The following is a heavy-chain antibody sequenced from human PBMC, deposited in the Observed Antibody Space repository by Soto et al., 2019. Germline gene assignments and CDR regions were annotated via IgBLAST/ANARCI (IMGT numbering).Heavy chain of an antibody. J-gene: IGHJ3*02. D-gene: IGHD3-22*01. V-gene: IGHV4-30-4*01. CDR3: ARPPRDYYDSSGYPYPLDDAFDI. CDR1: GGSISSGDYY. Sequence: SETLSLTCTVSGGSISSGDYYWSWIRQPPGKGLEWIGYIYYSGSTYYNPSLKSRVTISVDTSKNQFSLKLSSVTAADTAVYYCARPPRDYYDSSGYPYPLDDAFDIWGQGTMVTVSS. CDR2: IYYSGST.